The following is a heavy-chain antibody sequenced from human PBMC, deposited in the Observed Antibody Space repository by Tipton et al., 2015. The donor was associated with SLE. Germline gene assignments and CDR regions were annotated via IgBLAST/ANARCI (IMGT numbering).Heavy chain of an antibody. CDR3: ASYDISSFQH. D-gene: IGHD3-9*01. Sequence: QSGAEVKKPGASVRVSCKASGSTFTTYGISWVRQAPGQGLEWMGWISTYNGNTNYAQKLQGRVTMTSDTSTSTAYMELSSLRSDDTAVYYCASYDISSFQHWGQGTLVTVSS. J-gene: IGHJ1*01. CDR2: ISTYNGNT. V-gene: IGHV1-18*01. CDR1: GSTFTTYG.